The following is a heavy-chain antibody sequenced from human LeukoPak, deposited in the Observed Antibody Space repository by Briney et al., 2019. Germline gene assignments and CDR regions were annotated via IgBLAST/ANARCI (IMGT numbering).Heavy chain of an antibody. V-gene: IGHV4-39*01. D-gene: IGHD3-16*01. CDR3: ARGGSRLTTAGDLDY. J-gene: IGHJ4*02. CDR1: GGSISSSNW. Sequence: SETLSLTCAVSGGSISSSNWWSWVRQPPGKGLEWIGSIYYSGSTYYNPSLKSRVTISVDTSRNQFSLKLSSVTAADTAVYYCARGGSRLTTAGDLDYWGQGTLVTVSS. CDR2: IYYSGST.